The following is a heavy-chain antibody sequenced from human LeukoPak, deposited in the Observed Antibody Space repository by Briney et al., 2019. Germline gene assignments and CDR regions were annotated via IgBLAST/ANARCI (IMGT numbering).Heavy chain of an antibody. V-gene: IGHV1-69*13. D-gene: IGHD3-22*01. CDR1: GGTFSSYA. Sequence: ASVKVSCKASGGTFSSYAISWVQQAPGQGLEWMGGIIPIFGTANYAQKFQGRVTITADESTSTAYMELSSLRSEDTAVYYCARDRIYYDSSGYYPDDDYWGQGTLVTVSS. CDR2: IIPIFGTA. J-gene: IGHJ4*02. CDR3: ARDRIYYDSSGYYPDDDY.